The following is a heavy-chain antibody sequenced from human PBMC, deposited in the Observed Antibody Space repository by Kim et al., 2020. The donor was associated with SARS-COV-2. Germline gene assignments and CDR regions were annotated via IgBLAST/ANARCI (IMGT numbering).Heavy chain of an antibody. Sequence: NPALKSRVTISVDTSKNQFSLKLSSVTAADTAVYYCAREWHGSGSPFLDYWGQGTLVTVSS. CDR3: AREWHGSGSPFLDY. D-gene: IGHD3-10*01. J-gene: IGHJ4*02. V-gene: IGHV4-30-2*05.